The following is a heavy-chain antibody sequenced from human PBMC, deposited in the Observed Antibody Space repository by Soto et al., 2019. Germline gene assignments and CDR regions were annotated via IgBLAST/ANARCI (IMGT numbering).Heavy chain of an antibody. CDR1: GFTFSSYS. D-gene: IGHD3-3*01. J-gene: IGHJ3*02. CDR2: ISSSSSYI. CDR3: AREYYDFWSGPDHDAFDI. Sequence: SLRLSCAASGFTFSSYSMNWVRQAPGKGLEWVSSISSSSSYIYYADSVKGRFTISRDNAKNSLYLQMNSLRAEDTAVYYCAREYYDFWSGPDHDAFDIWGQGTMVTVSS. V-gene: IGHV3-21*01.